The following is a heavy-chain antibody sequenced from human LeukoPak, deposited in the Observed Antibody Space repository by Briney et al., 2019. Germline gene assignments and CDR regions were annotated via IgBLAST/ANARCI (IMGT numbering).Heavy chain of an antibody. J-gene: IGHJ4*02. CDR2: ISGSGGST. V-gene: IGHV3-23*01. CDR1: GFTFSSYA. D-gene: IGHD2-2*02. Sequence: GRSLRLSCAASGFTFSSYAMSWVRQAPGKGLEWVSAISGSGGSTYYHDSVKGRFTISRDNSKNTLYLQMNSLRAEDTAVYYCAKDPVVVPAALHFDYWGQGTLVTVSS. CDR3: AKDPVVVPAALHFDY.